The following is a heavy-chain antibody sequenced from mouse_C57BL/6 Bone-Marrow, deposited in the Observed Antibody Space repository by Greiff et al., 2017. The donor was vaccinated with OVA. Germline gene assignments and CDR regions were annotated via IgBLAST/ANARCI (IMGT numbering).Heavy chain of an antibody. V-gene: IGHV1-82*01. J-gene: IGHJ2*01. CDR2: IYPGDGDT. D-gene: IGHD2-3*01. Sequence: QVQLQQSGPELVKPGASVKISCKASGYAFSSSWMNWVKQRPGKGLEWIGRIYPGDGDTNYNGKFKGKATLTADKSSSTAYMQLSSLTSEDSAVYFCARMATDDWGQGTTLTVSS. CDR1: GYAFSSSW. CDR3: ARMATDD.